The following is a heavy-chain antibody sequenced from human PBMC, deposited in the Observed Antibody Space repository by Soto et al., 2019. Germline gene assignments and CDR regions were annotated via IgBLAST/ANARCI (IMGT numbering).Heavy chain of an antibody. J-gene: IGHJ4*02. CDR1: GGSISSSSYY. V-gene: IGHV4-39*01. Sequence: QLQLQESGPGLVKPSETLSLTCTVSGGSISSSSYYWGWIRQPPGKGLEWIGSIYYSGRTYYNPSLKSRVTLSVDTSKNQFSLKLSSVTAADTAVYYCARAAQQLPRLDYWGQGTLVTVSS. CDR3: ARAAQQLPRLDY. D-gene: IGHD6-13*01. CDR2: IYYSGRT.